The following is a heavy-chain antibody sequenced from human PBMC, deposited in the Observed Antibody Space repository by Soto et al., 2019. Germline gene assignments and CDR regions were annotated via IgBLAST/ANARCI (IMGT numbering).Heavy chain of an antibody. CDR2: ISAGNGNT. D-gene: IGHD3-22*01. V-gene: IGHV1-3*01. Sequence: SVYYSCNTSVYTFTSHVLHWVHQAPGQKLERMGWISAGNGNTQNSQKFQGRVTITRYTSASIAYMELSSLRSEDTAVFYCARDPYYYDGSGYSPLYYWGQGTLVTVSS. CDR1: VYTFTSHV. CDR3: ARDPYYYDGSGYSPLYY. J-gene: IGHJ4*02.